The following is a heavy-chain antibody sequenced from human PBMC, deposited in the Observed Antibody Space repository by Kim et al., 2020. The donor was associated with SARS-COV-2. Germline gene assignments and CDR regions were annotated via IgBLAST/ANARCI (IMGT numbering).Heavy chain of an antibody. CDR1: GFTVSSNY. CDR2: IYSGGST. CDR3: ARSVVYCSGGSCYETDY. J-gene: IGHJ4*02. D-gene: IGHD2-15*01. Sequence: GGSLRLSCAASGFTVSSNYMSWVRQAPGKGLEWVSVIYSGGSTYYADTVKGRFTISRHNSKNTLYLQMNSLRTEDTAVYYCARSVVYCSGGSCYETDYWGQGTLLSVSS. V-gene: IGHV3-53*04.